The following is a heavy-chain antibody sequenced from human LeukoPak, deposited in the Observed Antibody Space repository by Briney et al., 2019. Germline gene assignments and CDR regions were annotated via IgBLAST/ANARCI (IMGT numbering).Heavy chain of an antibody. V-gene: IGHV4-30-2*01. J-gene: IGHJ4*02. D-gene: IGHD6-13*01. CDR1: GGSISSGGYS. CDR2: IYHSGST. Sequence: TLSLTCAVSGGSISSGGYSWSCIRQPPGKGLEWIGYIYHSGSTYYNPSLKSRVTISVDRSKNQFSLKLSSVTAADTDVYYCARDQGAAAGIFDYWGQGTLVTVSS. CDR3: ARDQGAAAGIFDY.